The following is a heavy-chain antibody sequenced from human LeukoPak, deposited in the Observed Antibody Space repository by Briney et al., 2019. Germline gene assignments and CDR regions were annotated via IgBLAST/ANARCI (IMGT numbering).Heavy chain of an antibody. D-gene: IGHD2-8*02. CDR2: IVPIFGIA. CDR1: GGTFSSYA. V-gene: IGHV1-69*04. J-gene: IGHJ5*02. Sequence: ASVKVSCKASGGTFSSYAISWVRQAPGQRLEWMGRIVPIFGIANYAQKFQGRVTITADKSTSTAYMELSSLRSEDTAVYYCARGGGRGSPIKMSGGWFDPWGQGTLVTVSS. CDR3: ARGGGRGSPIKMSGGWFDP.